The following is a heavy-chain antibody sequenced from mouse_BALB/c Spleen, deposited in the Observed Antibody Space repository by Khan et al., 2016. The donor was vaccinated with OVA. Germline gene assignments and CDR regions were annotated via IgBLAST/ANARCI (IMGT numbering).Heavy chain of an antibody. J-gene: IGHJ2*01. CDR2: INPSSGYT. CDR3: ARKSTRASY. CDR1: GYTFTSYM. D-gene: IGHD3-1*01. Sequence: QVQLKESGAELVKPGASVKMSCKASGYTFTSYMMHWVKQRPGQGLEWIGYINPSSGYTKYNQKFKDKATLTADKSSSTAYMQQSSLTSEDSAVYYCARKSTRASYWGQGTTLTVSS. V-gene: IGHV1-4*01.